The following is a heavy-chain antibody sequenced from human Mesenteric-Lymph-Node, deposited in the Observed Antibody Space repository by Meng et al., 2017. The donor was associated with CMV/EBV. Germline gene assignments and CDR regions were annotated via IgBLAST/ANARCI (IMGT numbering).Heavy chain of an antibody. CDR3: VKDRGYRKYYYYYGMDV. J-gene: IGHJ6*02. CDR1: GFNFDDYA. CDR2: ITWNGGAV. V-gene: IGHV3-9*01. Sequence: GGSLRLSCAAPGFNFDDYAMHWVRQAPGKGLEWVSGITWNGGAVGYADSVKGRFTISRDNPKNSLYLQMNSLRIEDTALYYCVKDRGYRKYYYYYGMDVWGQGATVTVSS. D-gene: IGHD5-12*01.